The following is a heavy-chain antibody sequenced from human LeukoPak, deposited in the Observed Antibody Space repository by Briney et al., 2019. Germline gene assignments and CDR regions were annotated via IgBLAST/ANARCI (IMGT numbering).Heavy chain of an antibody. V-gene: IGHV3-23*01. J-gene: IGHJ4*02. CDR2: ISGSGGSI. CDR1: GFTFSSYG. CDR3: AKDDEEGYSYGHSFHY. D-gene: IGHD5-18*01. Sequence: GGSLRLSCAASGFTFSSYGMHWVRQAPGKGLKWVSVISGSGGSIYYADSVKGRFTISRDNSKNTVYLQMNSLRAEDTAVYYCAKDDEEGYSYGHSFHYWGQGTLVTVSS.